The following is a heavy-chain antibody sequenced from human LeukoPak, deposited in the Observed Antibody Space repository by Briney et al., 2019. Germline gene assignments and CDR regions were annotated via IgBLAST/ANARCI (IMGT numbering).Heavy chain of an antibody. J-gene: IGHJ4*02. CDR2: VNPNNGAT. Sequence: ASVKVSCKASGYRFTDYYMHWVRQAPGQGLEWMGWVNPNNGATHYAQKFQGRVTMTRGTSISTVYMDLTSLRSDDSAIYYCARDYGEAATITAFRTYYYFDHWGQGTLVTVSS. D-gene: IGHD5-24*01. CDR1: GYRFTDYY. CDR3: ARDYGEAATITAFRTYYYFDH. V-gene: IGHV1-2*02.